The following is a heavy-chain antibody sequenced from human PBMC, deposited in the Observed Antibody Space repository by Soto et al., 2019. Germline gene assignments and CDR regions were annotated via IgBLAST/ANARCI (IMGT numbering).Heavy chain of an antibody. J-gene: IGHJ5*01. V-gene: IGHV4-59*01. Sequence: SETLSLTCTVSGDTSTSYYWGWIRQAPGKGLEWIGHIHNSGTSTHNPSLNGRVTISIDMSRKQFSLKLTSLTSADTAVYYCARDFYDSVGYTWFDSWSQGTLVTVS. CDR2: IHNSGTS. CDR1: GDTSTSYY. CDR3: ARDFYDSVGYTWFDS. D-gene: IGHD3-22*01.